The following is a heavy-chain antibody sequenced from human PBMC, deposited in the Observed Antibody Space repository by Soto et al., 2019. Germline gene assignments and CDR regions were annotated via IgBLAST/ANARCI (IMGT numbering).Heavy chain of an antibody. J-gene: IGHJ4*02. CDR2: IYTSGRT. CDR1: GGSISSYY. CDR3: ARDARGYCTNGVCYSGSDY. V-gene: IGHV4-4*07. D-gene: IGHD2-8*01. Sequence: PSETLSLTCTVSGGSISSYYWSWIRQPAGKGLEWIGRIYTSGRTNSNHSLKSRVTMSVDTSKNQFSLKPSSVTAADTAVYYCARDARGYCTNGVCYSGSDYWGQGTLVTVSS.